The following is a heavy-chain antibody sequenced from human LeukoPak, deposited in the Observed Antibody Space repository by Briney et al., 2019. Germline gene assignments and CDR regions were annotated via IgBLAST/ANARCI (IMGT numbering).Heavy chain of an antibody. CDR2: ISAYNGNT. Sequence: ASVKVSCKASGYTFTSYGISWVRQAPGQGLEWMGWISAYNGNTNYAQKLQGRVTMTTDTSTSTAYMGLRSLRSDDTAVYYCARESVLGWFGELVYWFDPWGQGTLVTVSS. J-gene: IGHJ5*02. V-gene: IGHV1-18*01. CDR3: ARESVLGWFGELVYWFDP. D-gene: IGHD3-10*01. CDR1: GYTFTSYG.